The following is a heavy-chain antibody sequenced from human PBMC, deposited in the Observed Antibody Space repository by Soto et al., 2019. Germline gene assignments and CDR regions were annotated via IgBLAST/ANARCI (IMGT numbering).Heavy chain of an antibody. D-gene: IGHD2-2*01. V-gene: IGHV5-51*01. J-gene: IGHJ4*02. CDR1: GYSFTSYW. CDR3: ARPYCSSTSCYGDGYYFDY. Sequence: GESLKISCKGSGYSFTSYWIGCVRQMPGKGLEWMGIIYPGDSDTRYSPSFQGQVTISADKSISTAYLQWSSLKASDTAMYYCARPYCSSTSCYGDGYYFDYWGQGTLVTVSS. CDR2: IYPGDSDT.